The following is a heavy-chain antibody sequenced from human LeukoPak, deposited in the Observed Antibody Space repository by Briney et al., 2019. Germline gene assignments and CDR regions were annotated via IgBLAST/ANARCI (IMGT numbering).Heavy chain of an antibody. CDR1: GFIFTTYS. Sequence: GGSLRLSCAASGFIFTTYSMNWVRRAPGKGLEWVSYISSGSGTIYYADSVKGRFTISRDNAKNSQYLQMNSLRDEDTAVYYCAREREAVAGFDYWGQGTLVTVSS. CDR3: AREREAVAGFDY. D-gene: IGHD6-19*01. V-gene: IGHV3-48*02. CDR2: ISSGSGTI. J-gene: IGHJ4*02.